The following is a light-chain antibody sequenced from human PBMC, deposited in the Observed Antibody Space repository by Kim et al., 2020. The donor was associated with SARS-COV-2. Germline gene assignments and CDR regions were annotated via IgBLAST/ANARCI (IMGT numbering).Light chain of an antibody. CDR2: GKN. Sequence: SSELTQDPAVSVALGQTVRITCQGDSLRSYYATWYQQKPGQAPIVVIYGKNNRPSGIPDRFSGSSPGNTASLTITGTQVGDEADYYCNSRASNDNVVFGG. CDR1: SLRSYY. V-gene: IGLV3-19*01. CDR3: NSRASNDNVV. J-gene: IGLJ2*01.